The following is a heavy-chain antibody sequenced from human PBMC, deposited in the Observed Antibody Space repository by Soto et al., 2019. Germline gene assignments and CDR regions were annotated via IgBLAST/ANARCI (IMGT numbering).Heavy chain of an antibody. J-gene: IGHJ5*02. V-gene: IGHV3-49*03. CDR2: IRSKAYGGTT. CDR3: TREPSDYDFWSGPNGWFDP. D-gene: IGHD3-3*01. CDR1: GFTFGDYA. Sequence: GGSLRLSCTASGFTFGDYAMSWFRQAPGKGLEWVGFIRSKAYGGTTEYAASVKGRFTISREVSKRIAYLQMNSLKTEDTAVYYCTREPSDYDFWSGPNGWFDPWGQGTLVTVSS.